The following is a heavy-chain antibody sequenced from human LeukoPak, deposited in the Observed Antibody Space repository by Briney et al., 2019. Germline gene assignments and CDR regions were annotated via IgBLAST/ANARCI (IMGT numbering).Heavy chain of an antibody. D-gene: IGHD3-10*01. CDR2: IYYSGST. CDR3: ARALRGLAVRGVKEANYYFDY. Sequence: SETLSLTCTVSGGSISSGGYYWSWIRQHPGKGLEWIGYIYYSGSTYYNPSLKSRVTISVDTSKNQFSLKPSSVTAADTAVYYCARALRGLAVRGVKEANYYFDYWGQGTLVTVSS. J-gene: IGHJ4*02. CDR1: GGSISSGGYY. V-gene: IGHV4-31*03.